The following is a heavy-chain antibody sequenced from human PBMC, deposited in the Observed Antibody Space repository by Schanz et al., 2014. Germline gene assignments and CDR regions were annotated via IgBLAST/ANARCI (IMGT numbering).Heavy chain of an antibody. CDR1: GGTFSSYS. CDR3: ARDAEGIHYFDY. V-gene: IGHV1-69*08. Sequence: QVQLVQSGAEVTKPGSSVKVSCTASGGTFSSYSISWVRQAPGQGLEWMGRITPSVGIANYAHKFQGRVTIIADKSTNTVYMELSNLRSEDMAVYYCARDAEGIHYFDYWGQGTLVTVSS. CDR2: ITPSVGIA. J-gene: IGHJ4*02.